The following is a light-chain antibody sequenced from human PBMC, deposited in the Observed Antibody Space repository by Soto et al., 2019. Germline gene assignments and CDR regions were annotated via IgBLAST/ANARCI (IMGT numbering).Light chain of an antibody. CDR3: SSYTSSSTVV. V-gene: IGLV2-14*01. Sequence: QSALTQPASVSGSAGQSITISCSGTMRDVGAYNLVSWYQQHPGKAPKLMIYEVSNRPSGVSNRFSGTKSGNTASLTISGLQAEDEADYYCSSYTSSSTVVFGGGTKLTVL. J-gene: IGLJ2*01. CDR2: EVS. CDR1: MRDVGAYNL.